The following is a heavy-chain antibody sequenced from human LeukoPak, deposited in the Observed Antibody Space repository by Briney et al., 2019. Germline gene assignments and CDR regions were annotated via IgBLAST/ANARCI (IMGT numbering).Heavy chain of an antibody. Sequence: GGSLRLSCAASGFTFSSYWMHWVRQAPGKGLVWVSRMNSDGSSTSYADSVKGRFTISRDDAKNTLYLQMNSLRAEDTAVYYCARVGVRPLWGQGTLVTVSS. D-gene: IGHD1-26*01. CDR3: ARVGVRPL. V-gene: IGHV3-74*01. J-gene: IGHJ4*02. CDR1: GFTFSSYW. CDR2: MNSDGSST.